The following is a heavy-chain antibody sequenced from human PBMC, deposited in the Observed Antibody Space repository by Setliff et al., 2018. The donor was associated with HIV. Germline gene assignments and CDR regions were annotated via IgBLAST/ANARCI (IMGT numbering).Heavy chain of an antibody. V-gene: IGHV4-39*01. D-gene: IGHD2-2*01. CDR1: GDSISRRIYY. J-gene: IGHJ4*02. Sequence: SETLSLTCTVSGDSISRRIYYWGWIRQPPGKGLEWIGNFYYSGSSHYNPSLKSRVTISVDTSKNQFSLKLISVSAADTAVYYCAKLLPAADMAREIDSWGQGTLVTVS. CDR2: FYYSGSS. CDR3: AKLLPAADMAREIDS.